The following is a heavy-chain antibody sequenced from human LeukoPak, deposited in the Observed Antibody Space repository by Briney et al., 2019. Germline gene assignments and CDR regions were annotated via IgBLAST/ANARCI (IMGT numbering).Heavy chain of an antibody. CDR3: AREAYCGGPSCFAVTYMDV. V-gene: IGHV3-7*01. J-gene: IGHJ6*03. D-gene: IGHD2-21*01. CDR2: IKPDGSEM. Sequence: GGSLKLSCTASGFSFTEYWMTWVRQAPGQRLEWVANIKPDGSEMYYGDSVQGRFTISRDNAQNSVYLQMNSLGVEDTAVYFCAREAYCGGPSCFAVTYMDVWGEGTTVTVFS. CDR1: GFSFTEYW.